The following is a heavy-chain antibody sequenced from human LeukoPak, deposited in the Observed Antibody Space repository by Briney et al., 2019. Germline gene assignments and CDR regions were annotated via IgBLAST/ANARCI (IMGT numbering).Heavy chain of an antibody. J-gene: IGHJ4*02. CDR2: IKSKTDGGTT. CDR3: TTEGVVVVAAAPAPFDY. V-gene: IGHV3-15*01. CDR1: GFTFSNAW. D-gene: IGHD2-15*01. Sequence: GGSLRLSCAASGFTFSNAWMSWVRQALGKGLEWVGRIKSKTDGGTTDYAAPVKGRFTISRDDSKNTLYLQMNSLKTEDTAVYYCTTEGVVVVAAAPAPFDYWGQGTLVTVSS.